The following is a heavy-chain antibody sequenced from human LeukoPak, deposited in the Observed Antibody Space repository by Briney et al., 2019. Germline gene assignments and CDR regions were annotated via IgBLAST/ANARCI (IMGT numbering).Heavy chain of an antibody. CDR2: ISYDGSNK. CDR3: AKGGKYYYDSSGLSDY. J-gene: IGHJ4*02. CDR1: GFTFSSYG. D-gene: IGHD3-22*01. V-gene: IGHV3-30*18. Sequence: GGSLRLSCAASGFTFSSYGMHWVRQAPGKGLEWVAVISYDGSNKYYADSVKGRFTISRDNSKNTLYLQMDSLRAEDTAVYYCAKGGKYYYDSSGLSDYWGQGTLVTVSS.